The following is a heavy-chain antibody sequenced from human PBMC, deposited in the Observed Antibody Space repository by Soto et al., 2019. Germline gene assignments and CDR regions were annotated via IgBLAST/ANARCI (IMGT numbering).Heavy chain of an antibody. CDR2: IYYSGSA. Sequence: EALSLTCTFSGCSVNNISDYLSWFRQPAGKGLEWIGYIYYSGSADYNPSLGSRVTISLDTSKNQFSLKLSSVTTADNAVYYCARGVGLGYYYYPMDLWGQGTTVTVSS. J-gene: IGHJ6*02. V-gene: IGHV4-61*01. CDR3: ARGVGLGYYYYPMDL. CDR1: GCSVNNISDY. D-gene: IGHD3-10*01.